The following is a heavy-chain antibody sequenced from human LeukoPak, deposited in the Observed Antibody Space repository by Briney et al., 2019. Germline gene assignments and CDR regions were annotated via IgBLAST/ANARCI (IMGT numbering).Heavy chain of an antibody. Sequence: PGGSLRLSCAASGFTFSSYGMHWVRQAPGKGLERVAFIRYDGSNKYYADSVKGRFTISRDNSKNTLYLQMNRLRAEDTAVYYCAKDRLLWFGELLPPYYFDYWGQGTLVTVSS. CDR2: IRYDGSNK. CDR3: AKDRLLWFGELLPPYYFDY. D-gene: IGHD3-10*01. J-gene: IGHJ4*02. V-gene: IGHV3-30*02. CDR1: GFTFSSYG.